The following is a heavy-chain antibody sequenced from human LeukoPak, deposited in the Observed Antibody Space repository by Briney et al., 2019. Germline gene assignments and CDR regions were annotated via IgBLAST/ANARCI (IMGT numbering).Heavy chain of an antibody. CDR3: ARDLRVVVISDAFDI. CDR1: GFTFSGYA. J-gene: IGHJ3*02. V-gene: IGHV3-30-3*01. D-gene: IGHD3-22*01. CDR2: ISYDGSNK. Sequence: GGSLRLSCAASGFTFSGYAMHWVRQAPGKGLEWVAVISYDGSNKYYADSVKGRFTISRDNPKNTLYLQMNSLRAEDTAVYYCARDLRVVVISDAFDIWGQGTMVTVSS.